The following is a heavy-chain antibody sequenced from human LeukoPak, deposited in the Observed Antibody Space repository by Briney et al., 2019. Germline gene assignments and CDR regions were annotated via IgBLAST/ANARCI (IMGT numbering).Heavy chain of an antibody. CDR3: ARDRANWNPQGWFDP. J-gene: IGHJ5*02. CDR1: GGSISSYY. CDR2: IYTSGST. D-gene: IGHD1-20*01. Sequence: SETLSLTCTVSGGSISSYYWSWIRQPAGKGLEWIGRIYTSGSTNYNPSLKSRVTMSVDTSKNQFSLKLSSVTAADTAVYYCARDRANWNPQGWFDPWGQGTLVTVSS. V-gene: IGHV4-4*07.